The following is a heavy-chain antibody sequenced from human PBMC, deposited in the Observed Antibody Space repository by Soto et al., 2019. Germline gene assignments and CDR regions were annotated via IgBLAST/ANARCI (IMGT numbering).Heavy chain of an antibody. V-gene: IGHV1-2*04. J-gene: IGHJ1*01. CDR3: ARGEYSSSSAPSGFQH. Sequence: QVQLVQSGAEVKKPGASVKVSCKASGYTFTGYYMHWVRQAPGQGLEWMGWINPNSGGTNYAQKLQGWVTMTRDTSISTAYMELSRLRSDDTAVYYCARGEYSSSSAPSGFQHWGQGTLVTVSS. CDR2: INPNSGGT. CDR1: GYTFTGYY. D-gene: IGHD6-13*01.